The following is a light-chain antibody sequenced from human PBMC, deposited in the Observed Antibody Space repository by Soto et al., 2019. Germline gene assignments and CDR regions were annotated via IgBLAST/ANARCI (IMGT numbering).Light chain of an antibody. CDR2: EVS. CDR1: SSDVGGYNY. V-gene: IGLV2-8*01. CDR3: SSFAGNNNLV. Sequence: QSVRTQPPSASGSPGHSVTCSCTGTSSDVGGYNYVSWYQQHPGKAPKLMISEVSKRPSGVPDRFSGSKSGNTASLTVSGLQAEDEADYYCSSFAGNNNLVFGGATKLTVL. J-gene: IGLJ2*01.